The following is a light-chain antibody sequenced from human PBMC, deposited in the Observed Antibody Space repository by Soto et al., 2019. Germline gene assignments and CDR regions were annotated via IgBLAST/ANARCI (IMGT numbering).Light chain of an antibody. CDR1: QSISNW. V-gene: IGKV1-5*01. CDR2: DAS. J-gene: IGKJ1*01. CDR3: QQYNSYPWT. Sequence: DIQMTQSPSTLSASVGDRLTITCRASQSISNWLAWYQQKPGKAPKFLIYDASSLESGVPSRFSGSGSGTEFTLTISSLQPDDFATYYCQQYNSYPWTFGQGTKVEIK.